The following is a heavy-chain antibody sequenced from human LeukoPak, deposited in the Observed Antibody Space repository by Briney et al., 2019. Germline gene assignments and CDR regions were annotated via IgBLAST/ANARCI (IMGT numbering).Heavy chain of an antibody. V-gene: IGHV5-51*01. CDR2: IYPGDSDT. D-gene: IGHD2-21*01. CDR1: GYSFTSYW. Sequence: GESLKISCKGSGYSFTSYWIAWVRQLPGRGLGWMGFIYPGDSDTRYSTSFQGQVTISADKSISTAYLQWSSLKASDSAIYYCARRGRVSEYFDSWGQGTLVAVSS. CDR3: ARRGRVSEYFDS. J-gene: IGHJ4*02.